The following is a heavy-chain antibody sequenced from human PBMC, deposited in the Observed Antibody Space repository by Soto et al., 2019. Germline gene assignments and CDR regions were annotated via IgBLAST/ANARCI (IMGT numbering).Heavy chain of an antibody. V-gene: IGHV4-34*01. CDR1: GGSFSGYY. CDR3: ARGEHGSGSYYSTYYYMDV. J-gene: IGHJ6*03. CDR2: INHSGST. D-gene: IGHD3-10*01. Sequence: PWETLSLTCAVYGGSFSGYYWSWIRQPPGKGLEWIGEINHSGSTNYNPSLKSRATISVDTSKNQFSLKLSSVTAADTAVYYCARGEHGSGSYYSTYYYMDVWGKGTTVTVSS.